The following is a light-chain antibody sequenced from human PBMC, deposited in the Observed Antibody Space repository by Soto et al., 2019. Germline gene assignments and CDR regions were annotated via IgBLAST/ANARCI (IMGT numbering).Light chain of an antibody. CDR1: QSVSSN. CDR3: QQYNIWPRT. Sequence: EIVMTQSPATLSVSPGERATLSCRASQSVSSNLAWSQQKPGQAPRLLIYGASTRATGIPARFSGSGSGTEFTLTNSSLQSEDFAVYYCQQYNIWPRTFGQGTKVEIK. V-gene: IGKV3-15*01. J-gene: IGKJ1*01. CDR2: GAS.